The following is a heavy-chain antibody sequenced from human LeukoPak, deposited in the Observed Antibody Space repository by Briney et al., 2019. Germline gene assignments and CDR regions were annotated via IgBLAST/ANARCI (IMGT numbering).Heavy chain of an antibody. Sequence: GGSLRLSCAASAFTFSSSNMNWVRQAPGKGLEWISYISSSGSTIYYADSVKGRFTISRDNAKNSLYLQMNSLKTEDTAVYYCTTEAIFGVVLGFDPWGQGTLVTVSS. J-gene: IGHJ5*02. CDR2: ISSSGSTI. V-gene: IGHV3-48*04. CDR3: TTEAIFGVVLGFDP. D-gene: IGHD3-3*01. CDR1: AFTFSSSN.